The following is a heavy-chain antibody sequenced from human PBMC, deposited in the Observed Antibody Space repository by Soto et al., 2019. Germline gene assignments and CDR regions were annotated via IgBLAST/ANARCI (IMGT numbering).Heavy chain of an antibody. CDR3: ARVADIVVVPFYYYYYMDV. V-gene: IGHV4-34*01. D-gene: IGHD2-2*01. CDR2: INHSGST. Sequence: SETLSLTCAVYGGSFSGYYWSWIRQPPGKGLEWIGEINHSGSTNYNPSLKSRVTISVDTSKNQFSLKLSSVTAADTAVYYCARVADIVVVPFYYYYYMDVWGKGTTVTVSS. J-gene: IGHJ6*03. CDR1: GGSFSGYY.